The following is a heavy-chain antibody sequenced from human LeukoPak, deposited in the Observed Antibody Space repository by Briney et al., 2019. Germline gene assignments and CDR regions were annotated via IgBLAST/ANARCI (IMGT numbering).Heavy chain of an antibody. CDR3: AREGGIAAAPFNYFDY. CDR2: IYYSGST. J-gene: IGHJ4*02. Sequence: SETLSLTCTVSGGSFSSYYWSWIRQPPGKGLEWIGYIYYSGSTNYNPSLKSRVTISVDTSKNQFSLKLSSVTAADTAVYYCAREGGIAAAPFNYFDYWGQGTLVTVSS. V-gene: IGHV4-59*01. CDR1: GGSFSSYY. D-gene: IGHD6-13*01.